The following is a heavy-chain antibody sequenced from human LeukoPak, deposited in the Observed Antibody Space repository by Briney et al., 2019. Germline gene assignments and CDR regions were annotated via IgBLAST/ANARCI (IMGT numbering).Heavy chain of an antibody. CDR2: ISWNSGSI. CDR1: GFTFDDYA. V-gene: IGHV3-9*01. J-gene: IGHJ4*02. D-gene: IGHD2-2*01. CDR3: AKDMSAQLLIIDY. Sequence: GGSLRLSCAASGFTFDDYAMHWVRQAPGKGLEWVSGISWNSGSIGYADSVKGRFTISRDNAKNSLYLQMNSLRAEDTALYYCAKDMSAQLLIIDYWGQGTLVTVSS.